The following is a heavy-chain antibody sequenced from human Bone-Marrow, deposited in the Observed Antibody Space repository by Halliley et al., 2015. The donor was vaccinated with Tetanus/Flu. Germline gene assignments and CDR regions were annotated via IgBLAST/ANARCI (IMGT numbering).Heavy chain of an antibody. V-gene: IGHV3-48*03. CDR2: ISGTGTTT. J-gene: IGHJ6*02. D-gene: IGHD1-1*01. Sequence: SLRLSCAASGFTFSDYEMNWVRQPPGKGLEWLSYISGTGTTTYYAESVRGRFTISRDNDRNLLFLQMDSLRVEDTAVYYCARDRAPTARVGGMDVWGQGTTVTVSS. CDR1: GFTFSDYE. CDR3: ARDRAPTARVGGMDV.